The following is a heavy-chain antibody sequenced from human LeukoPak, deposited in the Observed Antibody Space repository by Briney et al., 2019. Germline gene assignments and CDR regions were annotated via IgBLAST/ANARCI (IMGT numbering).Heavy chain of an antibody. CDR3: ARERVVTSRDWFDP. D-gene: IGHD4-23*01. V-gene: IGHV1-2*06. J-gene: IGHJ5*02. CDR2: INPNNGGT. Sequence: ASVKVSCKASGYTFTGYFMNWVRQAPGQGLEWMGRINPNNGGTNYAQNFQVRVTMTRDTSISTAYMELSSLRSEDTAVYYCARERVVTSRDWFDPWGQGTLVTVSS. CDR1: GYTFTGYF.